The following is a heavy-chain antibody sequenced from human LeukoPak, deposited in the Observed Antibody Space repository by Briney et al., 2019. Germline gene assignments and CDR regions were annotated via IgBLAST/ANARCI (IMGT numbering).Heavy chain of an antibody. CDR3: AAYSSSSYYFDY. CDR1: GGSISSSCYY. V-gene: IGHV4-39*01. J-gene: IGHJ4*02. CDR2: IHYSGST. D-gene: IGHD6-6*01. Sequence: ASETLSLTCTVSGGSISSSCYYWGWIRQPPGKGLEWIGSIHYSGSTYYNPSLKSRVAMSVDMSKNQFSLKLNSVTAADTAVYYCAAYSSSSYYFDYWGQGTLAAVSS.